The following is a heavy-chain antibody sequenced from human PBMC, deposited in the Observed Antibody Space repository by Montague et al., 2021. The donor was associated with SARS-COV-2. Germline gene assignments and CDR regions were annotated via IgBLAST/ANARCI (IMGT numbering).Heavy chain of an antibody. Sequence: SETLSLTCAVYGGSFSGYYWSWIRQPPGKGLEWIGEINHSGSTNYNPSLKSRVTISVDTSENQFSLKLSSVTAADTAVYYCARGPRITMIVVVITDIGFDPWGQGTLVTVSS. D-gene: IGHD3-22*01. CDR2: INHSGST. J-gene: IGHJ5*02. V-gene: IGHV4-34*01. CDR1: GGSFSGYY. CDR3: ARGPRITMIVVVITDIGFDP.